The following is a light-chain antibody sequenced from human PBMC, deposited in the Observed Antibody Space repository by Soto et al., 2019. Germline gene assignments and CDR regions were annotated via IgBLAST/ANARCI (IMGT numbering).Light chain of an antibody. V-gene: IGKV3-15*01. CDR2: GAS. J-gene: IGKJ1*01. CDR3: QQYNSWPRT. CDR1: QSVNTN. Sequence: ELVMTQSPATLSVSPGETATLSCRASQSVNTNLAWYQQKPGQAPQLLIYGASTRATGVPARFNGSGSVTEFTLTITSLQSEDFATYSCQQYNSWPRTFGHGTKV.